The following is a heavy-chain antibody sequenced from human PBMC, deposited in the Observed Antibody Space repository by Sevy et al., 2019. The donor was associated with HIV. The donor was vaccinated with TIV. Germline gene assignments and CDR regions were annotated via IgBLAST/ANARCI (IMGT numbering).Heavy chain of an antibody. Sequence: ASVKVSCKASGYTFTDYYLHWVRQAPGQGLEWMGWIKPNSGGKNYAQKFQGRVTMTRDTSISTAYMELSRLRSDDTAVYYCARVWIPAANYGMDVWGQGTTVTVSS. CDR2: IKPNSGGK. CDR3: ARVWIPAANYGMDV. D-gene: IGHD2-2*01. CDR1: GYTFTDYY. V-gene: IGHV1-2*02. J-gene: IGHJ6*02.